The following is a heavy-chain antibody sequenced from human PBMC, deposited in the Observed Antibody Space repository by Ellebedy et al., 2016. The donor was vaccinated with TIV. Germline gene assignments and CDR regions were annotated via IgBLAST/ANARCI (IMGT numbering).Heavy chain of an antibody. V-gene: IGHV3-33*08. D-gene: IGHD5-18*01. Sequence: GESLKISCGGSGFSFDTYGMHWVRQIPGNGLEWVAAISYDERNTYYADSVKGRFTVSRDNFKNTLYVQIKRLRADDTAVYYCARDTGRRYSWDKDYWGQGTKVTVCS. CDR2: ISYDERNT. J-gene: IGHJ4*02. CDR1: GFSFDTYG. CDR3: ARDTGRRYSWDKDY.